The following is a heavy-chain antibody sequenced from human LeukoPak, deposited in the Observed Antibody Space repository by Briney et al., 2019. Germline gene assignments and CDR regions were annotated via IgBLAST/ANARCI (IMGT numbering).Heavy chain of an antibody. CDR2: IYWNDYK. CDR1: GFSLSTSGVG. V-gene: IGHV2-5*01. Sequence: SGPTLVKPTQTLTLTCTFSGFSLSTSGVGVGWIRQPPGKALEWLALIYWNDYKRYSPSLKSRLTITKDTSKNQVVLTMTNMDPVDTATYYCAHRPHLPGIAAAGTSGDYYYGMDVWGQGTTVTVSS. D-gene: IGHD6-13*01. CDR3: AHRPHLPGIAAAGTSGDYYYGMDV. J-gene: IGHJ6*02.